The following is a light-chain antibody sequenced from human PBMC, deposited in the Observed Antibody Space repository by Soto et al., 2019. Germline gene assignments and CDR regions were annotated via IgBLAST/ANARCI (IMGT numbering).Light chain of an antibody. CDR3: NSYTTTSSWV. Sequence: QSALTQPASVSGSPGQSITISCTGTSSDVGGYNYVSWYQQHPGEAPKLIIYEVTNRPSGVSNRFSGSKSGNTASLTISGLQAEDEGDYYCNSYTTTSSWVFGGGTKLTVL. J-gene: IGLJ3*02. CDR2: EVT. CDR1: SSDVGGYNY. V-gene: IGLV2-14*01.